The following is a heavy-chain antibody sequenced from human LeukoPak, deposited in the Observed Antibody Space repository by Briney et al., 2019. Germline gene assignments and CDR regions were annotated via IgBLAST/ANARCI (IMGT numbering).Heavy chain of an antibody. V-gene: IGHV1-46*01. Sequence: GSSVTVSCKASGGTFSSYAISWVRQAPGQGLEWMGIINPSGGSTSYAQKFQGRVTMTRDTSTSTVYMELSSLRSEDTAVYYCASTGSYSLFDYWGQGTLVTVSS. CDR1: GGTFSSYA. CDR2: INPSGGST. D-gene: IGHD1-26*01. CDR3: ASTGSYSLFDY. J-gene: IGHJ4*02.